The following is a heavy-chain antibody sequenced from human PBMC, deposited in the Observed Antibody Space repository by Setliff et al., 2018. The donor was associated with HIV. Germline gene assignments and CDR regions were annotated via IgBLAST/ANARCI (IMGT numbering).Heavy chain of an antibody. J-gene: IGHJ1*01. V-gene: IGHV3-21*01. D-gene: IGHD3-22*01. Sequence: GGSLRLSCVASGSTFSTLCMNWVRQAPGKGLEWVSSISSSGTYTFYADSMRGRFTVSRDNAKNSLYLQMNSLRVEDTAVYYCARHLDESRGYGFQYWGQGALVTVSS. CDR2: ISSSGTYT. CDR1: GSTFSTLC. CDR3: ARHLDESRGYGFQY.